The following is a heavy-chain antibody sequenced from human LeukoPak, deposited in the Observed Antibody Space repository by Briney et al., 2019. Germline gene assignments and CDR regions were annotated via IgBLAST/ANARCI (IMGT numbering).Heavy chain of an antibody. V-gene: IGHV3-23*01. D-gene: IGHD3-3*01. Sequence: GGSLRLSCAASGFTFSTYAMSWVRQAPGKGLEWVSGISGSGGSTFYADSVKGRFTISRDNSKNTLYLQMNSLRAEDTAVYYCARVDVGLEWLPRRIYYYYMDVWGKGTTVTVSS. CDR1: GFTFSTYA. CDR3: ARVDVGLEWLPRRIYYYYMDV. J-gene: IGHJ6*03. CDR2: ISGSGGST.